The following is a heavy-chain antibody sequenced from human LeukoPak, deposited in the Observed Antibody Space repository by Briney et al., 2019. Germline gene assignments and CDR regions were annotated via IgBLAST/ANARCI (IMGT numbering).Heavy chain of an antibody. CDR1: GYTFTSYG. CDR3: ARVEGVLEGFYYYMDV. D-gene: IGHD5/OR15-5a*01. V-gene: IGHV1-18*01. CDR2: ISAYNGNT. J-gene: IGHJ6*03. Sequence: ASVNVSCKASGYTFTSYGISWVRQAPGQGLEGVGWISAYNGNTNYAQKLQGRVTMTTDTSTSTAYMELRSLRSDDTAVYYCARVEGVLEGFYYYMDVWGKGKAVTVSS.